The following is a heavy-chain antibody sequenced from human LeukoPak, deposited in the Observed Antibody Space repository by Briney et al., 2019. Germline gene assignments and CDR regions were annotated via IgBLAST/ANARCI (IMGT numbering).Heavy chain of an antibody. Sequence: ASVKVSCKASGYTFTSYGISWVRQAPGQGLEWMGWISAYIGNTTYAQKLQGRVTMTTETSTRTAYMELRSRRSDDTAVYYCAREGYVNYDFWSGSDTYDYWGQGTLVTVSS. V-gene: IGHV1-18*01. CDR1: GYTFTSYG. CDR2: ISAYIGNT. D-gene: IGHD3-3*01. CDR3: AREGYVNYDFWSGSDTYDY. J-gene: IGHJ4*02.